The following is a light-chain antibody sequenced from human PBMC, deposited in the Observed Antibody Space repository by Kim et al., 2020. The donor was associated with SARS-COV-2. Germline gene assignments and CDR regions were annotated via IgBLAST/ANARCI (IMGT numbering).Light chain of an antibody. Sequence: PSVGDMVTMTCRASQSISSWLAWYQQKPGKAPKLLIYDASSLESGVPSRFSGSGSGTEFTLTISSLQPDDFATYYCQQYNSSPWTFGQGTKVDIK. V-gene: IGKV1-5*01. CDR1: QSISSW. CDR3: QQYNSSPWT. J-gene: IGKJ1*01. CDR2: DAS.